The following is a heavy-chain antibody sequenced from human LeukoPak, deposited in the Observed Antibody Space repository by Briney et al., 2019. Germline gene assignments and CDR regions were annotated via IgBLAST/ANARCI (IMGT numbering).Heavy chain of an antibody. Sequence: SSVTVSFTSSVSTFTSYDISWERQATGQGLGWRXXXNRNSGNTGYAQKIQGRVTMTTNTSISTTYMEPSSLSSDDTAVYYCARNMARIFGVVQFDPWGQGTLVTVSS. D-gene: IGHD3-3*01. CDR3: ARNMARIFGVVQFDP. CDR1: VSTFTSYD. V-gene: IGHV1-8*01. CDR2: XNRNSGNT. J-gene: IGHJ5*02.